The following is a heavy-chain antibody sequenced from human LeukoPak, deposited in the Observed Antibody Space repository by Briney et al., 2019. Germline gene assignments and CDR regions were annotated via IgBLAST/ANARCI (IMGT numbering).Heavy chain of an antibody. V-gene: IGHV3-23*01. D-gene: IGHD3-3*01. CDR3: ANAQVFGTPHFEY. CDR1: GFTFNSYS. J-gene: IGHJ4*02. CDR2: ITAGGATA. Sequence: GGSLRLSCAASGFTFNSYSMHWVRQAPGKGLDWVSSITAGGATAYYADSVKGRFSISRDNSKNTLYLQMNSLRVEDTAVYYCANAQVFGTPHFEYWGQGTLVAVSS.